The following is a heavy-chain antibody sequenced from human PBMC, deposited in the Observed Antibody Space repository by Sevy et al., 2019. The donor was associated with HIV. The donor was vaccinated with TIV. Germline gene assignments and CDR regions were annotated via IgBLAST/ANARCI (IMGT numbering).Heavy chain of an antibody. CDR2: INHGGST. CDR3: ARANGGFDY. V-gene: IGHV4-34*01. CDR1: GGSFSGYY. D-gene: IGHD2-8*01. Sequence: SETLSLTCAVYGGSFSGYYWSWIRQPPGKGLEWIGEINHGGSTNYNPSLKSRVTISVDTSKNQFSLKLSSVTAADTAVYYCARANGGFDYWGQGTLVTVSS. J-gene: IGHJ4*02.